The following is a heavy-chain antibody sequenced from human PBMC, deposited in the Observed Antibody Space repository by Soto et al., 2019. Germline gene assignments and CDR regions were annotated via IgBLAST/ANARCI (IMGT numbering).Heavy chain of an antibody. D-gene: IGHD2-21*01. CDR1: GYIITSFH. V-gene: IGHV1-46*01. CDR3: ARAGINWLDP. J-gene: IGHJ5*02. CDR2: INPSGGRT. Sequence: QIQLVQSGAEVKNPGASVRLSCKASGYIITSFHMHWVRQAPGQGLEWMGMINPSGGRTEYAENFQGRVTMTSDTSTNTVYMELTTLRSEDTAVYYCARAGINWLDPWGQGTLVIVSS.